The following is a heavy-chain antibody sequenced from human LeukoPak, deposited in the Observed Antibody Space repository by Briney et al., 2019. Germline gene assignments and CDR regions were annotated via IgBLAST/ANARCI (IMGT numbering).Heavy chain of an antibody. CDR3: ARDRTTGWFDP. CDR2: INPNSGGT. V-gene: IGHV1-2*02. Sequence: ASVKVSCKASGYTFTGYYMYWVRQAPGQGLEWMGWINPNSGGTNYAKKFQGRVTMTRDTSISTAYMELTRLTSDDTAVYYCARDRTTGWFDPWGQGTLVTVSS. J-gene: IGHJ5*02. D-gene: IGHD2-8*02. CDR1: GYTFTGYY.